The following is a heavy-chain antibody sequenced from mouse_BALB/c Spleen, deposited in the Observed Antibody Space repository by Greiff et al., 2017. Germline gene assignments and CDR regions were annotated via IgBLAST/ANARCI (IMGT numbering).Heavy chain of an antibody. CDR3: ARGGPILDV. D-gene: IGHD6-5*01. Sequence: KQSCKASGYTFTSYWMNWVKQRPEQGLEWIGRIDPYDSETHYNQKFKDKAILTVDKSSSTAYMQLSSLTSEDSAVYYCARGGPILDVWGAGTTVTVSS. J-gene: IGHJ1*01. CDR2: IDPYDSET. V-gene: IGHV1-74*01. CDR1: GYTFTSYW.